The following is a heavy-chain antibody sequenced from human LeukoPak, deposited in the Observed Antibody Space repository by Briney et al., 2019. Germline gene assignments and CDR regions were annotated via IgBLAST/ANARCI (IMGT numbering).Heavy chain of an antibody. D-gene: IGHD3-10*01. CDR3: ARDLGQYYDSSDNWFDP. Sequence: GGSLRLSCAASGLTFSSYWMHWVRHAPGKGLVWVSRINSDGINTSYADSVKGRFTISRDNAKNTLNLQMNSLRAEDTAVYYCARDLGQYYDSSDNWFDPWGQGTLVTVSS. J-gene: IGHJ5*02. CDR2: INSDGINT. CDR1: GLTFSSYW. V-gene: IGHV3-74*01.